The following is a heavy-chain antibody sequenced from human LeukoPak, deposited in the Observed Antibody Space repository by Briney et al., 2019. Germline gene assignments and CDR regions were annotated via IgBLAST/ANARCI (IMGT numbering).Heavy chain of an antibody. V-gene: IGHV3-33*01. D-gene: IGHD6-19*01. CDR2: IWYGGSSK. J-gene: IGHJ4*02. CDR1: GFTFSSYG. CDR3: ARSGGRGWYPADY. Sequence: GGSLRLSCAASGFTFSSYGMQWVRQAPGKGLEWVAVIWYGGSSKYYTDSVKGRFTISRDNSKDTLYLQMNSLRADDTGIYYCARSGGRGWYPADYWGQGTLVTVSS.